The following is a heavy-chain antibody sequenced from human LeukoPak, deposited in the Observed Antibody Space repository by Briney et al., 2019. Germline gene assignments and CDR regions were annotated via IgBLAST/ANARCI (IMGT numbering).Heavy chain of an antibody. CDR2: ISSSSSYI. CDR3: ARGIVGATSPGY. D-gene: IGHD1-26*01. V-gene: IGHV3-21*01. Sequence: GSLRLSCAASGFTFSSYSMNWVRQPPGKGLEWVSSISSSSSYIYYADSVKGRFTISRDNAKNSLYLQMNSLRAEDTAVYYCARGIVGATSPGYWGQGTLVTVSS. CDR1: GFTFSSYS. J-gene: IGHJ4*02.